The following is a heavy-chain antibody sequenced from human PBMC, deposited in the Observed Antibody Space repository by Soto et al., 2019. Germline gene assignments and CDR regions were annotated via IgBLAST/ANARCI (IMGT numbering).Heavy chain of an antibody. D-gene: IGHD3-22*01. CDR2: ISTYNGHT. V-gene: IGHV1-18*01. J-gene: IGHJ4*02. CDR3: ARDNSGYYQYYFDY. CDR1: GYTFTSYG. Sequence: QVQLVQSGAEVKKPGASVKVSCKTSGYTFTSYGINWVRQAPGQGLEWMGWISTYNGHTNYAQKVQGRVTMTTDTTTSTSYMEPRSLRSDDTAVYYCARDNSGYYQYYFDYGVQGTLVTVSS.